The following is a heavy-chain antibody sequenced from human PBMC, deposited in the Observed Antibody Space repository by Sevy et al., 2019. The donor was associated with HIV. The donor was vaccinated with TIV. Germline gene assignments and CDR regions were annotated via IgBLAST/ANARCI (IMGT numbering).Heavy chain of an antibody. V-gene: IGHV3-23*01. CDR2: LSFGCGKI. CDR3: AREGGSTPHDY. CDR1: GFPFNIYS. D-gene: IGHD2-2*01. Sequence: GGSLRLSCATSGFPFNIYSMSWVRQAPGKGLEWVSTLSFGCGKINYADSVKGRFTISRDNSENTLYPEMNSLRAEDTALYFCAREGGSTPHDYWGRGTLVTVSS. J-gene: IGHJ4*02.